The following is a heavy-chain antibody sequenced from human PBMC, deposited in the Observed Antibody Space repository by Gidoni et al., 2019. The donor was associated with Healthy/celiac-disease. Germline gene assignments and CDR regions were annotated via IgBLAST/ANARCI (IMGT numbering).Heavy chain of an antibody. D-gene: IGHD3-10*01. CDR1: GFTFSSYW. J-gene: IGHJ4*02. V-gene: IGHV3-7*05. Sequence: AASGFTFSSYWMSWVRQAPGKGLDLVANIKQDGSEKYYVDSVKGRFTISRDNSKNSLYLQMNSLRAEDTAVYYCARVPEGLWFGELSYGFDYWGQGTLVTVSS. CDR3: ARVPEGLWFGELSYGFDY. CDR2: IKQDGSEK.